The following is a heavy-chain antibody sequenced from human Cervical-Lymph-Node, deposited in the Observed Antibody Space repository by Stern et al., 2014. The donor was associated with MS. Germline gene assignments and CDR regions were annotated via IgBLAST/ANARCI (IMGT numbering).Heavy chain of an antibody. J-gene: IGHJ1*01. D-gene: IGHD4-17*01. Sequence: QVQLVQSGAEVKKPGASVKVSCKASGDTFASYPIHWLRQAPGQGPVWMGIVNPTDGRTTYAKTVQGRVTMTRDTSTRTVYMELSSLKAEDTAMYFCANPLPYANWGQGTRVTVSS. CDR1: GDTFASYP. V-gene: IGHV1-46*03. CDR3: ANPLPYAN. CDR2: VNPTDGRT.